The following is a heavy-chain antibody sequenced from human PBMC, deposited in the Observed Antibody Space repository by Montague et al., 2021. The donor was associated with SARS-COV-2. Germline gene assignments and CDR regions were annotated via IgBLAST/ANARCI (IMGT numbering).Heavy chain of an antibody. CDR2: IYYSGST. V-gene: IGHV4-39*07. J-gene: IGHJ6*02. CDR1: GGSISSSSYY. D-gene: IGHD6-13*01. Sequence: SETLSLTCTVSGGSISSSSYYWGWIRQPPGKGLEWIGSIYYSGSTYYNPSLKSRVTISVDTPMNQFSLKLSSVTAADTAVYYCARVGRQQLVRLSGMDVWGQGTTVTVSS. CDR3: ARVGRQQLVRLSGMDV.